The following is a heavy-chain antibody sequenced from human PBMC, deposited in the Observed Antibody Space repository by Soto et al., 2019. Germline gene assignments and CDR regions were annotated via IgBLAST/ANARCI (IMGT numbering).Heavy chain of an antibody. CDR3: AKDHVTTSRYYYGMDG. D-gene: IGHD4-4*01. CDR1: GFTFSSYG. CDR2: ISYDGSNK. Sequence: QVQLVESGGGGVQPWRALILSCAASGFTFSSYGMHWVRQAPGKGLEWVAGISYDGSNKYYADSVKGRFTISRVNSKNTLYLQMSSRRAEDTAVYYCAKDHVTTSRYYYGMDGWGQGTTVTVSS. J-gene: IGHJ6*02. V-gene: IGHV3-30*18.